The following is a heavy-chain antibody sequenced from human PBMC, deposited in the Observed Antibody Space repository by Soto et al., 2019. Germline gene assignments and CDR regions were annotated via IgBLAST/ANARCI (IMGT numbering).Heavy chain of an antibody. J-gene: IGHJ4*02. CDR2: IHYTGSS. CDR3: GRGNSGYDGRED. Sequence: SETLSLTCTVSGGSINGIYCSWIRQRPGQGLEWIGDIHYTGSSNYDPSLKGRLTISVDTSKNQLSLKLNSVTAADTDENYCGRGNSGYDGREDWGQRTRVTVA. D-gene: IGHD5-12*01. CDR1: GGSINGIY. V-gene: IGHV4-59*01.